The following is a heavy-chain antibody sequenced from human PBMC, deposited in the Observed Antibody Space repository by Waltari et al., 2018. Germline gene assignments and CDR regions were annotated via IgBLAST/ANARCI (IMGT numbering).Heavy chain of an antibody. V-gene: IGHV3-11*01. Sequence: VQLMESGGGLVKPGGSLRLSCAAPGFIFKDYFMSWIRQTPGKGLEWISYISNINNTVYYADSVKGRFTISRDDAKNSLYLEMNSLRAEDTAVYYCASGVFFDYWGQGTLVTVSS. D-gene: IGHD2-8*01. CDR3: ASGVFFDY. CDR2: ISNINNTV. CDR1: GFIFKDYF. J-gene: IGHJ4*02.